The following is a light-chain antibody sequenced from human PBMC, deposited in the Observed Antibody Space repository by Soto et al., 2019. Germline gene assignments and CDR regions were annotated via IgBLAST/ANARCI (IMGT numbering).Light chain of an antibody. CDR1: SSDVGGNNH. J-gene: IGLJ1*01. CDR2: DVN. V-gene: IGLV2-11*01. CDR3: CSFAGRIFV. Sequence: QSALTQPRSVSGSPGQSVTVSCTGTSSDVGGNNHVTWYQQHPGKAPKLLISDVNKRPSGVPDRFSGSKSGNTASLTISWLQTEDEADYYCCSFAGRIFVFGTGTKVTVL.